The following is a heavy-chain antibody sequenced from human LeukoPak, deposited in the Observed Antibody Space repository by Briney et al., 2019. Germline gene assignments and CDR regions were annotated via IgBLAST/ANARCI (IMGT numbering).Heavy chain of an antibody. CDR3: AKDRPEWGGEEAFDI. Sequence: GGSLRLSCAASGFTFRSYGIHRVRQAPGKGLEWVAVISSDGRNKYYADSVKGRFTISRDNSKNTLYLQMNSLRAEDTAVYYCAKDRPEWGGEEAFDIWGRGTMVTVSS. D-gene: IGHD3-16*01. CDR1: GFTFRSYG. V-gene: IGHV3-30*18. J-gene: IGHJ3*02. CDR2: ISSDGRNK.